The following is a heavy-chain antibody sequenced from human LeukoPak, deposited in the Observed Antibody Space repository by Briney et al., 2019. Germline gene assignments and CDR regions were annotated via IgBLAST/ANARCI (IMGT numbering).Heavy chain of an antibody. CDR1: GXTFSSST. Sequence: GGSLRLSCAASGXTFSSSTMNWVRQAPGKGLEWASSISSTSTSINYADSVRGRFTISRDNAKNSLYLQMSSLRAEDTAVYYCARSLEVDPWGQGILVTVSS. CDR3: ARSLEVDP. V-gene: IGHV3-21*01. J-gene: IGHJ5*02. CDR2: ISSTSTSI.